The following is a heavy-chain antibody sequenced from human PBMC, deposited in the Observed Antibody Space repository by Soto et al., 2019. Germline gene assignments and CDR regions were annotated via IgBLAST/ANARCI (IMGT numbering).Heavy chain of an antibody. CDR2: IYGSGGGI. V-gene: IGHV3-23*01. Sequence: SGGSLRLSCTASGLPHGRFAMMWVRQAPGKGPECVSGIYGSGGGIEYADSVKGRFTISRDNSKNTVYLQMTDLRAVDTALYYCAKDALYSDGLWIIDHWGQGNHVTVSS. J-gene: IGHJ4*02. CDR3: AKDALYSDGLWIIDH. D-gene: IGHD2-21*02. CDR1: GLPHGRFA.